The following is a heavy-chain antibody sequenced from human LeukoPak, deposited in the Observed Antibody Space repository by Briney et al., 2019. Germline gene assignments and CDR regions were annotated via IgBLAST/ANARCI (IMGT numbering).Heavy chain of an antibody. J-gene: IGHJ5*02. CDR1: GFTFSSYA. Sequence: GRSLRLSCAASGFTFSSYAMHWVRLAPGKGLEWVALISYHGNNKCYADSVKGRFTISRDNSKNTLYLQMNSLRADDTAVYYCARDALLWFGDLNWFDPRGQETLVTVSS. CDR3: ARDALLWFGDLNWFDP. D-gene: IGHD3-10*01. CDR2: ISYHGNNK. V-gene: IGHV3-30*04.